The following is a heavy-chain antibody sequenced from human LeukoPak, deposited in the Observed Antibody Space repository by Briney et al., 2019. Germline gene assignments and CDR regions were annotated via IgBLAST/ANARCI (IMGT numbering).Heavy chain of an antibody. J-gene: IGHJ4*02. D-gene: IGHD5-18*01. V-gene: IGHV3-43*01. CDR2: WDGSST. CDR1: GFTFDDYT. Sequence: GGSLRLSCAASGFTFDDYTMHWVRQVPGKGLGWDGSSTSYADSMKGRFTISRDNSKNSLYLQMNSLRAEDTALYYCAKGRGYSYGYIFGYFDYWGQGTLVTVSS. CDR3: AKGRGYSYGYIFGYFDY.